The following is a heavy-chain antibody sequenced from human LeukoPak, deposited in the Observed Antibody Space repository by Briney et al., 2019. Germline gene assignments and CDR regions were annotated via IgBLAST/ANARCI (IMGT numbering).Heavy chain of an antibody. CDR3: ARDQGLGGYFDY. D-gene: IGHD3-16*01. J-gene: IGHJ4*02. CDR1: GFTSGSYS. CDR2: ISSSSSYI. Sequence: GGSLRLSCAASGFTSGSYSMNWVRQGPGKGLEWVSSISSSSSYIYYADSVKGRFTISRDNAKNSLYLQMNSLRAEDTAVYYCARDQGLGGYFDYWGQGTLVTVSS. V-gene: IGHV3-21*01.